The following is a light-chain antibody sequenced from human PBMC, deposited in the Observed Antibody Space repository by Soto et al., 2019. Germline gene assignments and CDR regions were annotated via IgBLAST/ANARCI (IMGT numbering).Light chain of an antibody. V-gene: IGKV1-39*01. CDR2: AAS. CDR3: QQSNSIPWT. Sequence: DIQMTQSPSSLSASVGDRVTIACRASQSINTFLNWYEVKPGKAPKLLIYAASNLQSGVPSRFSGSGSGTDFTLTISSRQPQEFATYYFQQSNSIPWTFGQGTKVEIK. CDR1: QSINTF. J-gene: IGKJ1*01.